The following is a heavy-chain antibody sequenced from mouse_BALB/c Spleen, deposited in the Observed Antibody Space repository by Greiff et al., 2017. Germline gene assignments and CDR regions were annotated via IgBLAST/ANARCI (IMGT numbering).Heavy chain of an antibody. CDR1: GYTFTSYY. CDR3: TRWIYDGLWFAY. CDR2: INPSNGGT. Sequence: VQLQQSGAELVKPGASVKLSCKASGYTFTSYYMYWVKQRPGQGLEWIGEINPSNGGTNFNEKFKSKATLTVDKSSSTAYMQLSSQTSEDSAVYYCTRWIYDGLWFAYWGQGTLVTVSA. V-gene: IGHV1S81*02. J-gene: IGHJ3*01. D-gene: IGHD2-3*01.